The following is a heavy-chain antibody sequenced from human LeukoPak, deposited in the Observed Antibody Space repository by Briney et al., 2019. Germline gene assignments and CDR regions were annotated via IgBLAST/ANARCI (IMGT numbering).Heavy chain of an antibody. CDR3: ARDYGENWSDP. CDR2: IIPIFGTA. J-gene: IGHJ5*02. CDR1: GGIFRSYA. Sequence: SVKVSCKASGGIFRSYAISWGRHAPGHRLEWMGGIIPIFGTANYAQKFQGRVTITADESTSTAYMELSSLRSDDTAVYYCARDYGENWSDPWGQGTLVTVSS. V-gene: IGHV1-69*13. D-gene: IGHD4-17*01.